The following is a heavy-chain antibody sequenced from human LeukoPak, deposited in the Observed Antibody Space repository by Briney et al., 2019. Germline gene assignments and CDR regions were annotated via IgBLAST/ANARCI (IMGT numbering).Heavy chain of an antibody. CDR1: GDTLTELS. Sequence: ASVKVSCKVSGDTLTELSMHRVRQAPGTGLEWWGGFDPEDGETIYAQKFQGRVTMTEDTSTDTAYMELSSLRSEDTAVYYCATVGGIAAAGSRNWFDPWGQGTLVTVSS. D-gene: IGHD6-13*01. J-gene: IGHJ5*02. CDR3: ATVGGIAAAGSRNWFDP. CDR2: FDPEDGET. V-gene: IGHV1-24*01.